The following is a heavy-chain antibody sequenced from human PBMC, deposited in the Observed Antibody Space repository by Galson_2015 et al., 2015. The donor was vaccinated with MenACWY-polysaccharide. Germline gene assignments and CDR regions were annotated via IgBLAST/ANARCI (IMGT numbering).Heavy chain of an antibody. CDR2: IQQAGSEK. CDR3: ARERWVRGVFFDQ. D-gene: IGHD3-10*01. Sequence: SLRLSCAASGFTFSNFWMSWVRQAPGKELEWVASIQQAGSEKYLVDSVKGRFTISRDNAENSLFLQMNSLRVEDTAVYYCARERWVRGVFFDQWGQGTLVTVSS. CDR1: GFTFSNFW. V-gene: IGHV3-7*01. J-gene: IGHJ4*02.